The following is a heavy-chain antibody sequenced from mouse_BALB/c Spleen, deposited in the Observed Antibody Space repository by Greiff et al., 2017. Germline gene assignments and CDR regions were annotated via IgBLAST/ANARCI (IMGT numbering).Heavy chain of an antibody. D-gene: IGHD2-1*01. V-gene: IGHV5-17*02. CDR3: ARSGYYGNYEDY. J-gene: IGHJ2*01. CDR1: GFTFSSFG. CDR2: ISSGSSTI. Sequence: EVQRVESGGGLVQPGGSRKLSCAASGFTFSSFGMHWVRQAPEKGLEWVAYISSGSSTIYYADTVKGRFTISRDNPKNTLFLQMTSLRSEDTAMYYCARSGYYGNYEDYWGQGTTLTVSS.